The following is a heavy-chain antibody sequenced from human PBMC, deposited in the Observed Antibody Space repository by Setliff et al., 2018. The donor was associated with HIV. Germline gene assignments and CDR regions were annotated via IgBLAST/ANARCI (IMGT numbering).Heavy chain of an antibody. CDR2: ISAYNGNT. V-gene: IGHV1-18*01. Sequence: GASVKVSCKSSGYTFTSYGISWVRQAPGQGLEWVGWISAYNGNTNYAQKLQGRVTMTTDTSTSTAYMELGSLRSDDTAVYYCAREGLWFGDRGYYMDVWGTGTAVTVSS. CDR3: AREGLWFGDRGYYMDV. D-gene: IGHD3-10*01. CDR1: GYTFTSYG. J-gene: IGHJ6*03.